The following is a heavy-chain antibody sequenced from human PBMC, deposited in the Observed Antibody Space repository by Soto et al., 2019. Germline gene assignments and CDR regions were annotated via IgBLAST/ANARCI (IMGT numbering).Heavy chain of an antibody. CDR1: GFTFSSYA. CDR2: ISGSGGST. CDR3: AKGAVVVFDYYYYYMDV. Sequence: GGSLRLSCAASGFTFSSYAMSWVRQAPGKGLEWVSAISGSGGSTYYADSVKGRFTISRDNSKNTLYLQMNSLRAEDTAVYYCAKGAVVVFDYYYYYMDVWGKGTTVTVSS. V-gene: IGHV3-23*01. D-gene: IGHD2-15*01. J-gene: IGHJ6*03.